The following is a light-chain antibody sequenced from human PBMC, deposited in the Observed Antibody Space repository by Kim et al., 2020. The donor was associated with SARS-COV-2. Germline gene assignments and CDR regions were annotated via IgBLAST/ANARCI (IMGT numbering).Light chain of an antibody. Sequence: EIVMTQSPATLSRSPGERATLSCRASQSVSSNLAWYQQKPGQAPRLLIYGASTRATGIPARFSGSGSGTEFTLTISSLQSEDFAVYYCQQYNNWPHTFGQGTKLEI. V-gene: IGKV3-15*01. CDR1: QSVSSN. CDR2: GAS. CDR3: QQYNNWPHT. J-gene: IGKJ2*01.